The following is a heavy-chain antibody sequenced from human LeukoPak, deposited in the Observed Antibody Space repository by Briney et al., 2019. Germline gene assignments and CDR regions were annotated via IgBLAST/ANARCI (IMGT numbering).Heavy chain of an antibody. Sequence: ASVKVSCKASGYTFTGYYMHWVRQATGQGLEWMGWMNPNSGNTGYAQRFQGRVTMTRNTSISTAYMELSSLRSEDTAVYYCARESGWYYFDYWGQGTLVTVSS. CDR1: GYTFTGYY. V-gene: IGHV1-8*02. D-gene: IGHD6-19*01. CDR3: ARESGWYYFDY. J-gene: IGHJ4*02. CDR2: MNPNSGNT.